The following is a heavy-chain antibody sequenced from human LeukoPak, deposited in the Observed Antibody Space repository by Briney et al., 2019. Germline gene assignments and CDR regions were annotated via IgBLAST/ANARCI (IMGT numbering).Heavy chain of an antibody. CDR3: ARPGSHNWNKREEEERFDY. CDR1: GSTFSSYG. V-gene: IGHV3-30*02. CDR2: IRYDGSNK. Sequence: GGSLRLSCAASGSTFSSYGMHWVRQAPGKGLEWVAFIRYDGSNKYYADSVKGRFTISRDDSKNTLYLQMNSLRAEDTAVYYCARPGSHNWNKREEEERFDYWGQGTLVTVSS. J-gene: IGHJ4*02. D-gene: IGHD1/OR15-1a*01.